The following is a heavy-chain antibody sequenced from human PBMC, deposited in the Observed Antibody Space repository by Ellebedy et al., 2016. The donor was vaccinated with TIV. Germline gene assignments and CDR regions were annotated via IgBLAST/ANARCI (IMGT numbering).Heavy chain of an antibody. V-gene: IGHV1-69*04. CDR3: ARAPPPRGDRSADAFDI. Sequence: AASVKVSCKASGGPFSSYAISWVRQAPGQGLEWMGRIIPILGIANYAQKFQGRVTFTADKSTRTAYMELSSLRSEDTAVYYCARAPPPRGDRSADAFDIWGQGTMVTVSS. D-gene: IGHD7-27*01. CDR2: IIPILGIA. CDR1: GGPFSSYA. J-gene: IGHJ3*02.